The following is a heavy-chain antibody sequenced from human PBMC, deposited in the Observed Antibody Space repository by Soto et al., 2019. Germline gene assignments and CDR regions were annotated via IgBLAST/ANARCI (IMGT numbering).Heavy chain of an antibody. J-gene: IGHJ4*02. D-gene: IGHD3-9*01. CDR2: ISWNSGSI. V-gene: IGHV3-9*01. CDR3: TKDVNYDILTPFDY. Sequence: GGSLRLSCAASGFTFDDYAMHWVRQAPGKGLEWVSGISWNSGSIVYADSVKGRFTISRDNAKNSLYLQMNSLRAEDTALYYCTKDVNYDILTPFDYWGQGTLVTVSS. CDR1: GFTFDDYA.